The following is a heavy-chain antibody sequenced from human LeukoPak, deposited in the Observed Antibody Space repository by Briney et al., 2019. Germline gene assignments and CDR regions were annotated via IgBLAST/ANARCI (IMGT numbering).Heavy chain of an antibody. J-gene: IGHJ4*02. V-gene: IGHV4-31*03. CDR3: ARAGGYNAFDY. CDR1: GGSISSGDYY. Sequence: SQTLSLTCTVSGGSISSGDYYWSWIRQHPGKGLEWIGYIYYSGSTYYNPSLKSRVTISVDTSKNQFSLKLSSVTAADTAVYYCARAGGYNAFDYWGQGTLVTVSS. D-gene: IGHD5-24*01. CDR2: IYYSGST.